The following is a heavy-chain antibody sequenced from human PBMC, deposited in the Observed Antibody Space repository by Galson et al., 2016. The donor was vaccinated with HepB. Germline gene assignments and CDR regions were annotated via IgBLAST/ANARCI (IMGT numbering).Heavy chain of an antibody. CDR3: AREGGGYGSGWFFIDN. CDR1: GYTFTGYY. CDR2: ITPNSGDT. V-gene: IGHV1-2*02. D-gene: IGHD6-19*01. J-gene: IGHJ4*02. Sequence: SVKVSCKASGYTFTGYYMHWVRQAPGQGLEWMGWITPNSGDTTYAKKFQGRVTMTRDTSISTTYMELSGLKNDDTAIYYCAREGGGYGSGWFFIDNWGQGTLVTVSS.